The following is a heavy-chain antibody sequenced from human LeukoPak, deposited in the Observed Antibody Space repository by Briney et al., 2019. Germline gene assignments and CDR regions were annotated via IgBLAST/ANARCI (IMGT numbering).Heavy chain of an antibody. CDR3: AKGNYDFWSGYFYSSFDY. CDR2: ISYDGSNK. Sequence: ARSLTLSCAASGFTFSSYGMHWVRQAPGKGLEWVAVISYDGSNKYYADSVKGRFTISRDNSKNTLYLQMNRLRAEDTAVYYCAKGNYDFWSGYFYSSFDYWGQGTLVTVSS. J-gene: IGHJ4*02. D-gene: IGHD3-3*01. CDR1: GFTFSSYG. V-gene: IGHV3-30*18.